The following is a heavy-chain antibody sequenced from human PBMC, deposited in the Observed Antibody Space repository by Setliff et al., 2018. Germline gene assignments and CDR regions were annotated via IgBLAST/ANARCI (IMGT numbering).Heavy chain of an antibody. CDR2: ISLYDGHT. J-gene: IGHJ1*01. D-gene: IGHD5-12*01. CDR1: GYNFKTYA. Sequence: ASVKVSCKASGYNFKTYAISWVRQAPGQGLEWMGWISLYDGHTNYAQNFQGRLTVTTDTSTSTAYMELSSLRFDDTAVYYCARGNPAERYEYWGQGTLVTVSS. CDR3: ARGNPAERYEY. V-gene: IGHV1-18*01.